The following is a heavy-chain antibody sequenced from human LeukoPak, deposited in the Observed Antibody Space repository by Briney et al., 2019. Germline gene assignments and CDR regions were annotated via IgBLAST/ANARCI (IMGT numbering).Heavy chain of an antibody. CDR2: INHSGST. D-gene: IGHD6-19*01. Sequence: SETLSLTCAVSGGSFSGCYWSWIRQPPGQGLEWIGEINHSGSTNYNPSLKSRVTISVDTSKNQFSLKLSSVTAADTAVYYCARISSGWYGYWGQGTLVTVSS. CDR3: ARISSGWYGY. CDR1: GGSFSGCY. V-gene: IGHV4-34*01. J-gene: IGHJ4*02.